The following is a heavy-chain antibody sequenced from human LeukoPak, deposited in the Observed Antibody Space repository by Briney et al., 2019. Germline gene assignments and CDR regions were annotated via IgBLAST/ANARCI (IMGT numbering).Heavy chain of an antibody. D-gene: IGHD6-19*01. Sequence: SETLSLTCTVSGGSISSSSYYWGWIRQPPGKGLEWIGYIYYSGSTYYNPSLKTRVSISLDTSKNQFSLKLSSVTAADTAVYYCARQAVAGPIDYWGQGTLVTVSS. CDR1: GGSISSSSYY. J-gene: IGHJ4*02. V-gene: IGHV4-39*07. CDR2: IYYSGST. CDR3: ARQAVAGPIDY.